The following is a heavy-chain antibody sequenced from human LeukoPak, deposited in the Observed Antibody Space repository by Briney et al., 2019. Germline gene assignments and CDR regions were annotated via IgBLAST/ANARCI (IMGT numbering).Heavy chain of an antibody. V-gene: IGHV1-2*02. Sequence: ASVKVSCKASGYTFTGYYMHWVRQAPGQGLEWMGWINPNSGGTNYAQKFQGRVTMTRDTSISTAYMELSRLRSDDTAVYYCARSRYCSITSCYYFDYWGQGTLVTVSS. CDR2: INPNSGGT. CDR3: ARSRYCSITSCYYFDY. D-gene: IGHD2-2*01. J-gene: IGHJ4*02. CDR1: GYTFTGYY.